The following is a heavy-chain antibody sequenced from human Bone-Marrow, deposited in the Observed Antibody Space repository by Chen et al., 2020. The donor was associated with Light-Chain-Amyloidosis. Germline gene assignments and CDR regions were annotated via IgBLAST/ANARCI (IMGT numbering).Heavy chain of an antibody. CDR3: ARASQLRLGRSFDT. CDR1: GGPLPSYP. CDR2: LIPMSGVA. D-gene: IGHD6-6*01. V-gene: IGHV1-69*09. Sequence: QVQLVQSGSAAKRSGSSVRVSCLASGGPLPSYPLTWLRQAPGQGPEWLGTLIPMSGVANYAERFQDRLALSADKSTNTAYMELRNLRSDDTAVYFGARASQLRLGRSFDTWGQGTKVIVSS. J-gene: IGHJ3*01.